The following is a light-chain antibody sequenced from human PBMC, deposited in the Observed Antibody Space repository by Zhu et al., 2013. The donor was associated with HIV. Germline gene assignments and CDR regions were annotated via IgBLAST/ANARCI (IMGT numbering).Light chain of an antibody. CDR1: QSISSW. Sequence: DIQMTQSPSTLSASVGDRVTITCRASQSISSWLAWYQQKPGKAPKLLIYDASSLQSGVPSRFSGSGSETDFTLTISSLQAEDVAVYYCQQYYSTPFTFGPGTKVDIK. V-gene: IGKV1-5*01. CDR2: DAS. J-gene: IGKJ3*01. CDR3: QQYYSTPFT.